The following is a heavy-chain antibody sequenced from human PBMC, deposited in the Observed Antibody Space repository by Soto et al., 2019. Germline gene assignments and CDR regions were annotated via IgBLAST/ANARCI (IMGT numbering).Heavy chain of an antibody. CDR3: ARSQGSSTSLEIYYYYCYGMDV. J-gene: IGHJ6*02. CDR1: GGTFSSYA. CDR2: SIPISDTT. D-gene: IGHD2-2*01. Sequence: QVQLVQSGAEVKKPGSSVKVSCKASGGTFSSYAISWVRQAPGQGLEWMGGSIPISDTTNYAQKFQGRVTITADESTSTANMELSSLRSEDTAVYYCARSQGSSTSLEIYYYYCYGMDVWGQGTTVTVSS. V-gene: IGHV1-69*01.